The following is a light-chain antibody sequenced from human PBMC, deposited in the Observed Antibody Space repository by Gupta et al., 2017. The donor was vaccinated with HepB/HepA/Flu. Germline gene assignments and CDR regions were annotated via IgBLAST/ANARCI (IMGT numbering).Light chain of an antibody. CDR1: SSDVGGYNY. Sequence: QSALTQPRPVSGSPGRSVTVSCPGTSSDVGGYNYVSWYQQHPGKAPKLMIYDVSKRPSGVPDRFSGSKSGNTASLTISGLQAEDEADYYCCSYAGSYTWVFGGGTKLTVL. CDR2: DVS. J-gene: IGLJ3*02. V-gene: IGLV2-11*01. CDR3: CSYAGSYTWV.